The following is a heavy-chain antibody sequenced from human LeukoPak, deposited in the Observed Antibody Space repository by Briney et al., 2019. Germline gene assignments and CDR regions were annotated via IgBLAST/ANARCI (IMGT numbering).Heavy chain of an antibody. CDR2: ISYDGSNK. V-gene: IGHV3-30*18. J-gene: IGHJ4*02. D-gene: IGHD7-27*01. CDR1: GFTFSSYG. CDR3: AKVPAGAAWYFDY. Sequence: GGSLRLSCAASGFTFSSYGMHWVRQAPGKGLEWVAVISYDGSNKYYADSVKGRFTISRDNSKNTLYLEMNSLRAEDTAVYYCAKVPAGAAWYFDYWGQGTLVTVSS.